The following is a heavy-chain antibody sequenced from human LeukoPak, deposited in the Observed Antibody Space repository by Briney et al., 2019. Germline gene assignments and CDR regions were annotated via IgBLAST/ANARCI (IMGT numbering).Heavy chain of an antibody. V-gene: IGHV3-21*01. D-gene: IGHD6-19*01. CDR2: ISSGSSYI. J-gene: IGHJ4*02. CDR3: ARAPSSGWYYFDY. CDR1: GFTFSSYS. Sequence: GGSLRLSCAASGFTFSSYSMNWVRQAPGKGLEWVSSISSGSSYIYYADSVKGRFTISRDNAKNSLYLQMNSLRAEDTAVYYCARAPSSGWYYFDYWGQGTLVTVSS.